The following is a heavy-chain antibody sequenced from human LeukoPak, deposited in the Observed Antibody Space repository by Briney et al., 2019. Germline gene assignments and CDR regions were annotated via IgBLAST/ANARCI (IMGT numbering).Heavy chain of an antibody. CDR3: ASGRYYCSSTSCQNDF. Sequence: PGGSLRLSCAASGFTFSSYAMSWVRQAPGKGLEWVSAISGSGGSTYYADSVKGRFTISRDNGKNSLYLQMNSLRAEDTAVYYCASGRYYCSSTSCQNDFWGQGALVTVSS. CDR2: ISGSGGST. J-gene: IGHJ4*02. CDR1: GFTFSSYA. D-gene: IGHD2-2*01. V-gene: IGHV3-23*01.